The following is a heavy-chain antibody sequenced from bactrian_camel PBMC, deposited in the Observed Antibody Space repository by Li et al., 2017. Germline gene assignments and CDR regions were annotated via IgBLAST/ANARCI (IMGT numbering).Heavy chain of an antibody. V-gene: IGHV3S54*01. Sequence: HVQLVESVGGSVPDGGSLRLVCGASGHTYPHYCMGWFRQAPGKQREGVAVTYTDGGSYSLDYSDSVKGRFTISHNNANNTLYLQMNSLRPEDTAMYYCAADRPVTAYGEVRCSESPAFDWWGLGTQVTVS. CDR2: TYTDGGSYSL. J-gene: IGHJ4*01. CDR1: GHTYPHYC. CDR3: AADRPVTAYGEVRCSESPAFDW. D-gene: IGHD6*01.